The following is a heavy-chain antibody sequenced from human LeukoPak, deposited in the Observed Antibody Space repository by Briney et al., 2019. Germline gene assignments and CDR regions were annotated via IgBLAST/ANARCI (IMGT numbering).Heavy chain of an antibody. J-gene: IGHJ4*02. V-gene: IGHV3-23*01. CDR3: AREARLSNYFDY. CDR1: GFTFSSYG. D-gene: IGHD3-16*02. Sequence: GGSLRLSCAASGFTFSSYGMSWVRQAPGKGLEWVSAISGSGGSTYYADSVKGRFTISRDNAKNSLYLQMNSLRAEDTAVYYCAREARLSNYFDYWGQGTLVTVSS. CDR2: ISGSGGST.